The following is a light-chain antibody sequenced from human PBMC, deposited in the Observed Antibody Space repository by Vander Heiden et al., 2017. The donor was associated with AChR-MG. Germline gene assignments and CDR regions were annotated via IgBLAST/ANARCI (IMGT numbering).Light chain of an antibody. V-gene: IGLV1-44*01. Sequence: QSVLTQPPSASWTPGQRVTISCSGSSSNIGSNTVNWYQQLPGTAPKLLIYSNNQRPSGVPDRFSGSKSGTSASLAISELQSEDEADYYCAAWDDSLNGNWVFGGGTKLTVL. CDR2: SNN. CDR1: SSNIGSNT. CDR3: AAWDDSLNGNWV. J-gene: IGLJ3*02.